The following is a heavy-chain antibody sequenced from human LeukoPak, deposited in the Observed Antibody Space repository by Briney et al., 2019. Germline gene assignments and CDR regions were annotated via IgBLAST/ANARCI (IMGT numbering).Heavy chain of an antibody. CDR3: AKDRSTDYYGVDY. CDR2: IHYSGST. D-gene: IGHD1-26*01. J-gene: IGHJ4*02. Sequence: PSETLSLTCSVFGLSFNNNYWSWIRQPPGKGLEWIGHIHYSGSTTYNPSLKSRVTISQDTSRNQFSLNLTSLSPADTAVYYCAKDRSTDYYGVDYWGQGVLVTVSS. V-gene: IGHV4-59*01. CDR1: GLSFNNNY.